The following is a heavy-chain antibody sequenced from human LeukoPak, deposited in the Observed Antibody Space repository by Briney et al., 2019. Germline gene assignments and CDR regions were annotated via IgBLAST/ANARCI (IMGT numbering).Heavy chain of an antibody. CDR1: GFTFGTHS. D-gene: IGHD2-2*01. CDR3: AKYCVTTTCYEGLFDF. CDR2: ISGSGDRT. Sequence: PGGSLRLSCATSGFTFGTHSMSWVRQAPGKGLEWVSGISGSGDRTHYADSVKGRFTISRDNSKNTVTLQMNSLTVDDTAVYYCAKYCVTTTCYEGLFDFWGQGTLVTVSS. J-gene: IGHJ4*02. V-gene: IGHV3-23*01.